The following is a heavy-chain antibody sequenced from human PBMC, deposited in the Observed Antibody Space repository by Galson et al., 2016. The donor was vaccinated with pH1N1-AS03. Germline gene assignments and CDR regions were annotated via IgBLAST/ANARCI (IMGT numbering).Heavy chain of an antibody. D-gene: IGHD3-16*01. CDR3: AREMGIMDAFDI. V-gene: IGHV1-18*01. J-gene: IGHJ3*02. CDR1: AYTFTTYG. Sequence: SVKVSCKASAYTFTTYGISWVRQAPGQGLERMGWISPYNGNTNYAQKLQGRVTMATDTSTSTAYMELRSLKSDDTAVYYCAREMGIMDAFDIWGQGTMVTVAS. CDR2: ISPYNGNT.